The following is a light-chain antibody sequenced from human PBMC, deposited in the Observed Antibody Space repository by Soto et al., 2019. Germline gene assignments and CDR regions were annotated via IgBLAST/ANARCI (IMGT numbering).Light chain of an antibody. CDR2: EVS. CDR1: SSDVGGYNY. Sequence: QSALTQPPSASGSPGQSVTIFCTGTSSDVGGYNYVSWYQQHPGKAPKLMIYEVSKRPSRVPDRFSGSKSSNTASLTVSGLQAEYEADYYCSSSAGSNNLIFGGGTKLTVL. V-gene: IGLV2-8*01. J-gene: IGLJ2*01. CDR3: SSSAGSNNLI.